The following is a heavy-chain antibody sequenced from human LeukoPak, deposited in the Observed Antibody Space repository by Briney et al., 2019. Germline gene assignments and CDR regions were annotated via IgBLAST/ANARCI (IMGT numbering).Heavy chain of an antibody. CDR1: GYTLTELS. CDR3: ASSLVVRAAIVAFDI. D-gene: IGHD2-2*01. Sequence: VASVKVSCKVSGYTLTELSMHWVRQAPGKALEWMGGFDPEDGETIYAQKFQGRVTMTEDTSTDTAYMELSSLRSEDTAVYYCASSLVVRAAIVAFDIWGQGTMVTVSS. J-gene: IGHJ3*02. V-gene: IGHV1-24*01. CDR2: FDPEDGET.